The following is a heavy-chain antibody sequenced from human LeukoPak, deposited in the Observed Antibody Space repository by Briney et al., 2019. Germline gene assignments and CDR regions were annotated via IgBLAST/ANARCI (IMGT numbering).Heavy chain of an antibody. CDR2: ISPDGSDR. D-gene: IGHD6-13*01. V-gene: IGHV3-30-3*01. Sequence: TGGSLRLSCAASGFTFSSYAMHWVRQAPGKGLEWVAVISPDGSDRHYTDSVKGRFTISRGNSRNTLYLQMDSLRADDTAVYYCVREPGPGYFDYWGQGTLVTVSS. CDR1: GFTFSSYA. CDR3: VREPGPGYFDY. J-gene: IGHJ4*02.